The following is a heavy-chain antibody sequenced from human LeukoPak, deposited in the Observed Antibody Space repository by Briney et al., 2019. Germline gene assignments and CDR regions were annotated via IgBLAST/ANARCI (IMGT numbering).Heavy chain of an antibody. CDR2: ISYDGSIN. Sequence: GGSLRLSCAASGFTFSSYSMNWVRQAPGKGLEWVALISYDGSINDYADSVKGRFTISRDNSKNTLYLQMNSLRADDTAMYYCARGSYSSSWKTFDYWGQGTLVTVSS. D-gene: IGHD6-13*01. J-gene: IGHJ4*02. V-gene: IGHV3-30*03. CDR3: ARGSYSSSWKTFDY. CDR1: GFTFSSYS.